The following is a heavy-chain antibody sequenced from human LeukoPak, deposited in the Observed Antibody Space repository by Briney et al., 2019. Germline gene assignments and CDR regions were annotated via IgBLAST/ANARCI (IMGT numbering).Heavy chain of an antibody. J-gene: IGHJ4*02. Sequence: ASVKVSCKASGYTFTNHAMNWVRQAPGQGLEWMGWIDTNTGNPTYAQGFTGRFVFSLDTSVSTAYLQISSLKAEDTAVYYCARGAGAAAAIGVYWGQGTLVTVSS. D-gene: IGHD6-13*01. CDR2: IDTNTGNP. V-gene: IGHV7-4-1*02. CDR1: GYTFTNHA. CDR3: ARGAGAAAAIGVY.